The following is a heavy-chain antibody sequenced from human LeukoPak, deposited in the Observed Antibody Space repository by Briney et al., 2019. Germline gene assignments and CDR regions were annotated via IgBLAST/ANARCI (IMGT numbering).Heavy chain of an antibody. CDR2: IYYTGST. J-gene: IGHJ4*02. CDR3: ANSGIYDSSGYYSN. D-gene: IGHD3-22*01. Sequence: PSETLSLTCAVYGGSFSGYYWSWLRQPPGKGLEWIGYIYYTGSTNYNPSLKSRVTILVDTSNNQFSLKLSSVTAADTAVYYCANSGIYDSSGYYSNWGQGTLVTVSS. CDR1: GGSFSGYY. V-gene: IGHV4-59*01.